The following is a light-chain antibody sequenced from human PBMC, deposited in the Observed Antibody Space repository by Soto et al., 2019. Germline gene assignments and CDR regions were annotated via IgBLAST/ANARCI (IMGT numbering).Light chain of an antibody. CDR3: SSQGTSSTLV. J-gene: IGLJ2*01. CDR2: DVS. CDR1: SSDVGYYNY. Sequence: QSALTQPASVSGSPGQMITISCTGTSSDVGYYNYVSWYQQHPGKAPNLMIYDVSNRPSGVSNRFSGSKSGNTASLTISGLQAEDEADYYCSSQGTSSTLVFGGGTKSPS. V-gene: IGLV2-14*03.